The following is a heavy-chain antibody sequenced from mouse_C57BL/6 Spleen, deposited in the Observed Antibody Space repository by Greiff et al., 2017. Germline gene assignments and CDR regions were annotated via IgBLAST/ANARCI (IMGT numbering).Heavy chain of an antibody. J-gene: IGHJ4*01. CDR3: AREDSSGPWDY. V-gene: IGHV1-42*01. CDR1: GYSFTGYY. Sequence: VQLQQSGPELVKPGPSVKISCKASGYSFTGYYMNWVKQSPEKSLEWIGEINPSTGGTTYNQKFKAKATLTVDKSSSTAYMQLKSLTSEDSAVYYCAREDSSGPWDYWGQGTSVTVSS. CDR2: INPSTGGT. D-gene: IGHD3-2*02.